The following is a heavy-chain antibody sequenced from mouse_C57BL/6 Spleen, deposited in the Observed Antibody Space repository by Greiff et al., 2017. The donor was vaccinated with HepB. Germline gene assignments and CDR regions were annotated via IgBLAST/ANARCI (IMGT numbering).Heavy chain of an antibody. CDR3: ARLLWSRGAMDY. CDR1: GYTFTDYN. CDR2: INPNNGGT. D-gene: IGHD2-1*01. J-gene: IGHJ4*01. V-gene: IGHV1-18*01. Sequence: EVQLQQSGPELVKPGASVKIPCKASGYTFTDYNMDWVKQSHGKSLEWIGDINPNNGGTIYNQKFKGKATLTVDKSSSTAYMELRSLTSEDTAVYYWARLLWSRGAMDYWGQGTSVTVSS.